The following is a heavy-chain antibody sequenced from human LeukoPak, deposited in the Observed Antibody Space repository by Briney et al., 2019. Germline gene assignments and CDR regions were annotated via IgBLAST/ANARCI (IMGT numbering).Heavy chain of an antibody. CDR1: GYTFTSYD. CDR2: MNPNSGNT. Sequence: ASVKVSCKASGYTFTSYDINWVRQATGQGLEWMGWMNPNSGNTGYAQKFQGRVTMTRNTSISTAYMELSSLRSEDTAVYYCARARKQLVRRCYYYMDVWGKGTTVTVSS. V-gene: IGHV1-8*01. J-gene: IGHJ6*03. D-gene: IGHD6-6*01. CDR3: ARARKQLVRRCYYYMDV.